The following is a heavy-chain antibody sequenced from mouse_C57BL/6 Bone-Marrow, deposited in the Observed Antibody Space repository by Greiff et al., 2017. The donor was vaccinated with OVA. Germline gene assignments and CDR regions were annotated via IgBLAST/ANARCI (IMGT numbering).Heavy chain of an antibody. CDR1: GYTFTSYW. D-gene: IGHD4-1*01. CDR3: AKGTGTKGDY. V-gene: IGHV1-61*01. J-gene: IGHJ2*01. CDR2: IYPSDSET. Sequence: QVQLQQPGAELVRPGSSVKLSCKASGYTFTSYWMDWVKQRPGQGLEWIGNIYPSDSETHYNQKFKDKATLTVDKSSSTANMQLSSLTTKETAVYYCAKGTGTKGDYWGQGTTLTVSS.